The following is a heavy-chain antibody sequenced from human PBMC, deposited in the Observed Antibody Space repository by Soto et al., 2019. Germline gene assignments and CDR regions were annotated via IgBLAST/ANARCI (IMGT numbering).Heavy chain of an antibody. J-gene: IGHJ6*03. Sequence: SSETLSLTCAVYGGSFSGYYWSWIRQPPGKGLEWIGEINHSGSTNYNPSLKSRVTISVDTSKNQFSLKLSSVTAADTAVYYCARGQMDYYHMDAWGKGTTVTVSS. CDR3: ARGQMDYYHMDA. V-gene: IGHV4-34*01. CDR1: GGSFSGYY. CDR2: INHSGST.